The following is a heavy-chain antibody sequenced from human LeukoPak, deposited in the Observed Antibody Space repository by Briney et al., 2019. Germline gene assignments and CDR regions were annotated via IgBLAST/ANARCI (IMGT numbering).Heavy chain of an antibody. J-gene: IGHJ3*02. CDR2: IYYSGST. Sequence: SETLSLTCTVSGGSISSYYWSWIRQPPGKGLEWIGYIYYSGSTNYNPSLKSRVTISVDTSKNQFSLKLSSVTAADTAVYYCAREARRSYFRGYCGGDCYSAFDIWGQGTMVTVSS. D-gene: IGHD2-21*02. CDR3: AREARRSYFRGYCGGDCYSAFDI. V-gene: IGHV4-59*01. CDR1: GGSISSYY.